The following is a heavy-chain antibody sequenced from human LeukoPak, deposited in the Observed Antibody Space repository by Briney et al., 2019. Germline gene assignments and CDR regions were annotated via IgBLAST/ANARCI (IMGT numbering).Heavy chain of an antibody. V-gene: IGHV1-3*03. D-gene: IGHD3-10*01. CDR2: INAANGHT. Sequence: ASVKVSCKASGYTFTSYAIHWVRQAPGQRFEWMGWINAANGHTKYSPAFQGRITITRDTSATTAYMELSSLRSEDMALYYCARGRGPPNTNRDFYYYYYXDVXGTGTXVTVSS. CDR3: ARGRGPPNTNRDFYYYYYXDV. J-gene: IGHJ6*03. CDR1: GYTFTSYA.